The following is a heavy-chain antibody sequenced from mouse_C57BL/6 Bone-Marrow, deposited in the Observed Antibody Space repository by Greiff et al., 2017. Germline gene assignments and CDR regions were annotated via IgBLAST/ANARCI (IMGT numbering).Heavy chain of an antibody. J-gene: IGHJ2*01. CDR3: ATPYLFDY. CDR2: ISRGGSYT. Sequence: EVQGVESGGDLVKPGGSLNLPCAASGFTFSSYGMSWVRQTPDKRLEWVATISRGGSYTYYPDSVKGRFTISRDNAKNTLYLQMSSMKSEETATYYGATPYLFDYWGRGTTLTVSS. CDR1: GFTFSSYG. V-gene: IGHV5-6*01.